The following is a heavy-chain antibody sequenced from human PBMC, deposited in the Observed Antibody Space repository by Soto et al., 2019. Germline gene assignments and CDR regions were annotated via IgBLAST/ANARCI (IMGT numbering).Heavy chain of an antibody. Sequence: GGSRRPSCAASGFTFDTYWLNWVRQAPGKGPEWLSGINSDGTISSYADSVKGRFTISIDNARNTLSLQMNSLRADDTAVYYCARMSGDHSAFFSYGMDAWGQGTTVTVSS. CDR1: GFTFDTYW. V-gene: IGHV3-74*01. J-gene: IGHJ6*02. CDR2: INSDGTIS. D-gene: IGHD2-21*01. CDR3: ARMSGDHSAFFSYGMDA.